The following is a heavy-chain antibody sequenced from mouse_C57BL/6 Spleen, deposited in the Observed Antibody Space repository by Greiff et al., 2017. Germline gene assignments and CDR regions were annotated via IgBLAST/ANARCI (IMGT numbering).Heavy chain of an antibody. D-gene: IGHD1-1*01. Sequence: VQLQQPGAELVMPGASVKLSCKASGYTFTSYWMHWVKQRPGQGLEWIGEIDPSDSYTNYNQKFKGKSTLTVDKSSSTAYMQLSSLTSEDSAVYYCAISNIHYYGSSPYYFDYWGQGTTLTVSS. CDR1: GYTFTSYW. J-gene: IGHJ2*01. V-gene: IGHV1-69*01. CDR3: AISNIHYYGSSPYYFDY. CDR2: IDPSDSYT.